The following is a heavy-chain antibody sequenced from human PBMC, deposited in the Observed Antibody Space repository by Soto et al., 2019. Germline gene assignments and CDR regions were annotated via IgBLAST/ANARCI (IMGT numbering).Heavy chain of an antibody. CDR1: GGTFSSYA. J-gene: IGHJ6*02. V-gene: IGHV1-69*01. D-gene: IGHD2-15*01. Sequence: QVQLVQSGAEVKKPGSSVKVSCKASGGTFSSYAISWVRQAPGQGLEWMGGIIPIFGTANYAQKFQGRVTITADESTSTAYMELSSLRSEDTAVYYCASGQPQDYCSGGSSYSLAYYYYGMDVWGQGTTVTVSS. CDR3: ASGQPQDYCSGGSSYSLAYYYYGMDV. CDR2: IIPIFGTA.